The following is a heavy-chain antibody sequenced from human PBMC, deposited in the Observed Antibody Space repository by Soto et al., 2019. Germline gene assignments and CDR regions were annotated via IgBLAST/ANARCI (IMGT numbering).Heavy chain of an antibody. CDR1: GFTFSNYA. V-gene: IGHV3-23*01. Sequence: EVQLLESGGGLVQNGGSLRLSCAASGFTFSNYAVNWVRQAPGKGLEWVSGVSGSGGGTYYADSVKGRFNMSRDDFKIMLYLQMNILRVEDTGIYCSAKARYGVVVGASFDYWGQGALVTGCS. CDR2: VSGSGGGT. D-gene: IGHD3-3*01. CDR3: AKARYGVVVGASFDY. J-gene: IGHJ4*02.